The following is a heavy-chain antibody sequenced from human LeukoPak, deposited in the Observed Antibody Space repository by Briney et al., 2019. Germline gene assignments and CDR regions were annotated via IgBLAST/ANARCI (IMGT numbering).Heavy chain of an antibody. CDR3: ARDGSPWDS. CDR2: MNQDGSEK. J-gene: IGHJ4*02. CDR1: GFTFKAYW. D-gene: IGHD6-13*01. V-gene: IGHV3-7*01. Sequence: GGSLRLSCVVSGFTFKAYWMSWVRQAPGKGLEWVGNMNQDGSEKYYVDSVKGCFTISRDNAKNLLFLQMNSLRAEDTAVYYCARDGSPWDSWGQGTLVTVSS.